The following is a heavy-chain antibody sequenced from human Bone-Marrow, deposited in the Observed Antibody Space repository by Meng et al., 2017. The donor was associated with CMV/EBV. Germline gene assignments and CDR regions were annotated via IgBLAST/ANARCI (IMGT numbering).Heavy chain of an antibody. D-gene: IGHD3-22*01. V-gene: IGHV4-59*01. J-gene: IGHJ6*02. Sequence: ETLSLTCAVYGGSFSGYYWSWIRQPPGKGLEWIGYIYYSGSTNYNPSLKSRVTISVDTSKNQFSLKLSSVTAADTAVYYCARDRTYYYDSSGYSYYYGMDVWGQGTTVTVSS. CDR1: GGSFSGYY. CDR2: IYYSGST. CDR3: ARDRTYYYDSSGYSYYYGMDV.